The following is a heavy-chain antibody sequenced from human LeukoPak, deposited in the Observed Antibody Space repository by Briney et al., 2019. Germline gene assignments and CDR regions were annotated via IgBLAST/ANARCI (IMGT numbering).Heavy chain of an antibody. CDR2: ISSRDSII. Sequence: GGSLRLSCAASGFTFSSYEMNWVRQAPGKGLEWVSYISSRDSIIYYADSVKGRFTISRDNAKNSLYLQINSLRAEDTAVYYCAKVGRGGSSWYSPNWFDPWGQGTLVTVPS. CDR1: GFTFSSYE. V-gene: IGHV3-48*03. CDR3: AKVGRGGSSWYSPNWFDP. D-gene: IGHD6-13*01. J-gene: IGHJ5*02.